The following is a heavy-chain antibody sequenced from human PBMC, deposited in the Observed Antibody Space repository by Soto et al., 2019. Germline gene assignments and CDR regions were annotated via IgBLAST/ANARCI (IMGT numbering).Heavy chain of an antibody. V-gene: IGHV4-59*01. CDR1: GGSISSYY. CDR3: ARVGVGYYEFWSGQNLYYFDY. Sequence: SETLSLTCTVSGGSISSYYWSWIRQPPGKGLEWIGYIYYSGSTNYNPSLKSRVTISVDTSKNQFSLKLSSVTAADTAVYYCARVGVGYYEFWSGQNLYYFDYWGQGTLVTV. CDR2: IYYSGST. J-gene: IGHJ4*02. D-gene: IGHD3-3*01.